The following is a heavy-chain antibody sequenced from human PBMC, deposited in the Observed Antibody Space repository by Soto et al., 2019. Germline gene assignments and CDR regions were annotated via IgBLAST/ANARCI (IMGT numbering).Heavy chain of an antibody. Sequence: SETLSLTCAVYGGSFSGYYWSWIRQPPGKGLEWIGEINHSGSTNYNPSLKSRVTISVDTSKNQFSLKLSSVTAADTAVYYCARRGYCSSTSCPGRAYYYYMDVWGKGTTVTVSS. CDR2: INHSGST. J-gene: IGHJ6*03. V-gene: IGHV4-34*01. D-gene: IGHD2-2*01. CDR3: ARRGYCSSTSCPGRAYYYYMDV. CDR1: GGSFSGYY.